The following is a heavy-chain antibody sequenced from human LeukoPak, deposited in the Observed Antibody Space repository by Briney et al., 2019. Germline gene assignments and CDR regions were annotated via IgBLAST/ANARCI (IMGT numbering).Heavy chain of an antibody. CDR3: ARDKGTSYLSSFDY. V-gene: IGHV1-2*02. Sequence: ASVKVSCKASGYTFTGYYMHWVRQAPGQGLEWMGWINPNSGGTNYAQKFQGRVTMTRNTSISTAYMELSSLRSEDTAVYYCARDKGTSYLSSFDYWGQGTLVTVSS. J-gene: IGHJ4*02. D-gene: IGHD6-6*01. CDR2: INPNSGGT. CDR1: GYTFTGYY.